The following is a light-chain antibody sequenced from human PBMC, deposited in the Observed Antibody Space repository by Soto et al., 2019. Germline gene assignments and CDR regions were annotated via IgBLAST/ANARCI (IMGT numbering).Light chain of an antibody. Sequence: DIQMTQSPSSLSASVGDRFTITCRASQSISNYLNWYQQKPGKAPKLLSYAASSLQSGVPSRFSGSGSGTDFTLTISSLQPEDFATYYCQQSYSTRITFGQGTRLEIK. J-gene: IGKJ5*01. CDR1: QSISNY. CDR2: AAS. CDR3: QQSYSTRIT. V-gene: IGKV1-39*01.